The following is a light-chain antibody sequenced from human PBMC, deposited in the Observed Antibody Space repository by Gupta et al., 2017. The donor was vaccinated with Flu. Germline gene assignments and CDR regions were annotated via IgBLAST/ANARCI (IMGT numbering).Light chain of an antibody. CDR3: AAWDDSRSGLWV. J-gene: IGLJ3*02. CDR2: TPD. CDR1: SSTIGGNY. V-gene: IGLV1-47*01. Sequence: SVLTQPPSASGTPGQRVTISCSGSSSTIGGNYVHWYQMPPGTAPKLPIYTPDRRASGVPDRFSGSKSGTSASLAISGLRAEDGANYSCAAWDDSRSGLWVCGVGTQLTVL.